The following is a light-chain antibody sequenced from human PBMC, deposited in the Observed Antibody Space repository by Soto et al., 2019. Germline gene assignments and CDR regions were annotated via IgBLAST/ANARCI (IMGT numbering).Light chain of an antibody. Sequence: QSALTQPASVSGSPGQSITISCTGTNGDVVSYDGVSSYQHHPGEAPKLVIYEGNKRPSGVSNRFSGPKSGNMASLTISGLQAEDEADYYCCSYAYTNNWVFGGGTKLTVL. CDR1: NGDVVSYDG. CDR2: EGN. CDR3: CSYAYTNNWV. J-gene: IGLJ3*02. V-gene: IGLV2-23*01.